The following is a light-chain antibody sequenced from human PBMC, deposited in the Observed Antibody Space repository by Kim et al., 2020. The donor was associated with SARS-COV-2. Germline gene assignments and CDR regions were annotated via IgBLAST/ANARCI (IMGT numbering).Light chain of an antibody. CDR3: ISRDNTGDLWV. J-gene: IGLJ3*02. V-gene: IGLV3-19*01. CDR1: KLRTSY. Sequence: SSELTQDPAVSVALGQTVRITCQGHKLRTSYASWYQQKPGQAPVLVIYGKNRRPSGIPDRFSGSTSGDTASLTITGAQADDEADYYCISRDNTGDLWVFGGGTQLTVL. CDR2: GKN.